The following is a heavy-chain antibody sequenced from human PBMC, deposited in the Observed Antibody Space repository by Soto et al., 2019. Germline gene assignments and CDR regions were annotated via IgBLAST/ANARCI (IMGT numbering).Heavy chain of an antibody. Sequence: GGSLILSCATSGFTFSSYCRHWVRQAPGKGLEWVAVIWYDGSNKYYADSVKGRFTISRDNSKNTLYLQMNSLRAEDTAVYYCARESRIPGGYSYCHHYYSYGMDAWGQETTLTVSS. CDR3: ARESRIPGGYSYCHHYYSYGMDA. CDR2: IWYDGSNK. D-gene: IGHD5-18*01. V-gene: IGHV3-33*01. J-gene: IGHJ6*02. CDR1: GFTFSSYC.